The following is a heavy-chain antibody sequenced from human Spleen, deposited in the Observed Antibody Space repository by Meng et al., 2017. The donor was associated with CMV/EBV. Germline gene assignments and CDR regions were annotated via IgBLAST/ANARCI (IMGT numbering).Heavy chain of an antibody. CDR2: MNPDSGNT. V-gene: IGHV1-8*02. CDR1: GYTFTNYF. Sequence: ASVKVSCKTSGYTFTNYFIYWVRQATGQGLEYMGWMNPDSGNTGFAQEFQGRVTMTRDSSISTAYMELSRLTSDDTAIYYCSRGRQPSRYYGSDVWGQGTTVTVSS. J-gene: IGHJ6*02. CDR3: SRGRQPSRYYGSDV. D-gene: IGHD6-13*01.